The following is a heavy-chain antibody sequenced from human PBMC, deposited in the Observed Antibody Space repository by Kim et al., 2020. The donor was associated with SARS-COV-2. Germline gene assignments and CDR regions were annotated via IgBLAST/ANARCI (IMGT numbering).Heavy chain of an antibody. CDR3: ARVNYGGKPFDY. J-gene: IGHJ4*02. CDR2: INAYNGNT. CDR1: GYSLSSYC. Sequence: ASVKVSCKASGYSLSSYCITWVRQAPGLGLECMGWINAYNGNTYYAQKFQGRVTMTTDASTNTAYMELRSLRSDDTAVYYCARVNYGGKPFDYWGLGTLV. D-gene: IGHD4-17*01. V-gene: IGHV1-18*01.